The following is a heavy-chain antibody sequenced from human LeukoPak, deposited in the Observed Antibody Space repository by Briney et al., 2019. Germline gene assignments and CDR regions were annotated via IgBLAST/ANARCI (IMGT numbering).Heavy chain of an antibody. CDR1: GGSISSTSYY. J-gene: IGHJ6*03. CDR3: ARTQYSTSPEGYYYYYYMDV. CDR2: IYYSGST. Sequence: PSETLSLTCTVSGGSISSTSYYWGWIRQPPGKGLEWIGSIYYSGSTSYNPSLRSRVTISVDTSKDQFSLKLSSVAAADTAVYYCARTQYSTSPEGYYYYYYMDVWGKGTTLTVSS. D-gene: IGHD6-6*01. V-gene: IGHV4-39*01.